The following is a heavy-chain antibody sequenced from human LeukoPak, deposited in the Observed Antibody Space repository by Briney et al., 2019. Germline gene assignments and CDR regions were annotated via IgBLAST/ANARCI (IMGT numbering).Heavy chain of an antibody. Sequence: ASVKVSCKTSGYTFTSYAMHWVRQAPRQRLEWMGWINAGNGNTKYSQKFQGRVTITRDTSASTAYMELSSLRSEDTAVYYCARRFQADYGDYVFDYWGQGTLVTVSS. D-gene: IGHD4-17*01. J-gene: IGHJ4*02. CDR3: ARRFQADYGDYVFDY. CDR1: GYTFTSYA. CDR2: INAGNGNT. V-gene: IGHV1-3*01.